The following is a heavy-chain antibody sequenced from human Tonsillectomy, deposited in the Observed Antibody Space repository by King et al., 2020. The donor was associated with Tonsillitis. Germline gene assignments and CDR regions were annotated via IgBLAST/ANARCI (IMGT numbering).Heavy chain of an antibody. CDR1: GFTFSSFA. V-gene: IGHV3-64D*06. Sequence: VQLVESGGGLVQPGGARRLSCSASGFTFSSFAMHWVRRTTGKGLEYVSAMSPAGVTPWAPDSVKGRFTISRDNSRNTLYLQMSSLRADDTALYYCVKAIGTTLPHDIYDVWGQGTMVTVSS. CDR2: MSPAGVTP. J-gene: IGHJ3*01. D-gene: IGHD1/OR15-1a*01. CDR3: VKAIGTTLPHDIYDV.